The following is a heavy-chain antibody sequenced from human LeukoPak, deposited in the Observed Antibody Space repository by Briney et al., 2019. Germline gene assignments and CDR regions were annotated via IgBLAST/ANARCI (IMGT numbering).Heavy chain of an antibody. Sequence: GGSLRLSCAASGFVFSSNSMIWVRQAPGRGLEWVSYISSSSSTIYYADSVKGRFTISRDNAKNSLYLQMNSLRAEDTAVYYCARGRDYDSSGYYPDFDYWGQGTLVTVSS. CDR2: ISSSSSTI. CDR3: ARGRDYDSSGYYPDFDY. J-gene: IGHJ4*02. V-gene: IGHV3-48*04. CDR1: GFVFSSNS. D-gene: IGHD3-22*01.